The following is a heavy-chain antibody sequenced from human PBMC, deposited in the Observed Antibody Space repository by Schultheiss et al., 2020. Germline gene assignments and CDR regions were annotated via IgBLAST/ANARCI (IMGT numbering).Heavy chain of an antibody. CDR3: TRRVGDYGMDV. J-gene: IGHJ6*02. Sequence: GGSLRLSCAASGFTFSNAWMSWVRQAPGKGLEWVGRIKSKTDGGTTDYAAPVKGRFTISRDDSKNTAYLQMNSLKTEDTAVYYCTRRVGDYGMDVWGQGTTVTVSS. CDR1: GFTFSNAW. CDR2: IKSKTDGGTT. D-gene: IGHD1-26*01. V-gene: IGHV3-15*01.